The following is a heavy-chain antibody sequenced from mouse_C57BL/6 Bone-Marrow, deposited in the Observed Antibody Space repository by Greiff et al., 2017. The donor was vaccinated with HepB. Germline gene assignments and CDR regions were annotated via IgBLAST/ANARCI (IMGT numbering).Heavy chain of an antibody. CDR1: GYTFTSYG. CDR3: ARSGAAWFAY. CDR2: ISPRSGNT. Sequence: VKLMESGAELARPGASVKLSCKASGYTFTSYGISWVKQRTGQGLEWIGEISPRSGNTYYNEKFKGKATLTADKSSSTAYMELRSQTSEDSAVYFGARSGAAWFAYWGQGNVVTVSA. J-gene: IGHJ3*01. D-gene: IGHD1-3*01. V-gene: IGHV1-81*01.